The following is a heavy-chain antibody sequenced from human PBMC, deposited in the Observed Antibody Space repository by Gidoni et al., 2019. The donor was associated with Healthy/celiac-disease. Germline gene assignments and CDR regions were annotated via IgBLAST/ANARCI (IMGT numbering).Heavy chain of an antibody. Sequence: QVQLQESGPGLVKPSATLSLTCTVSGGSISSYYWSWIRQPPGKGLEWIGYIYYSGSTNYNPSLKSRVTISVDTSKNQFSLKLSSVTAADTAVYYCARLELGYCSGGSCYPGWVDYWGQGTLVTVSS. V-gene: IGHV4-59*08. CDR1: GGSISSYY. CDR3: ARLELGYCSGGSCYPGWVDY. D-gene: IGHD2-15*01. CDR2: IYYSGST. J-gene: IGHJ4*02.